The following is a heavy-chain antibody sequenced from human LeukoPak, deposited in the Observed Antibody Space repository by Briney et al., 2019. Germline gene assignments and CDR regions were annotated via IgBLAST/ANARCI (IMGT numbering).Heavy chain of an antibody. CDR3: ASSGDRSAYYG. Sequence: SETLSLTCTVSGGSISSNTYYWVWLRQPPGKGLEWIGTISHSGSTHYNPSLKTRVTMSVDASKNQFSLKLSAVTAADTAVYYCASSGDRSAYYGWGQGTLVTVFS. D-gene: IGHD3-22*01. CDR2: ISHSGST. CDR1: GGSISSNTYY. J-gene: IGHJ1*01. V-gene: IGHV4-39*01.